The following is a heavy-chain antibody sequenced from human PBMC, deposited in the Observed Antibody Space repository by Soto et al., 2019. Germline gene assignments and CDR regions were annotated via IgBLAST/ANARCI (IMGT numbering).Heavy chain of an antibody. CDR3: ARTLGYCSSTSCYNWFDP. J-gene: IGHJ5*02. V-gene: IGHV3-30*03. D-gene: IGHD2-2*01. CDR2: ISYDGSNK. CDR1: GFTFSSYG. Sequence: PGGSLRLSCAASGFTFSSYGMHWVRQAPGKGLEWVAVISYDGSNKYYADSVKGRFTISRDNSKNTLYLQMNSLRAEDTAVYYCARTLGYCSSTSCYNWFDPWGQGTLVTVSS.